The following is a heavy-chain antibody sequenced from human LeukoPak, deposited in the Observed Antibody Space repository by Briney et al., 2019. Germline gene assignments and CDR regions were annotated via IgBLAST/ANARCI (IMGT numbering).Heavy chain of an antibody. CDR2: ISSSGSTI. J-gene: IGHJ4*02. D-gene: IGHD3-10*01. CDR1: GFTFSDYY. CDR3: AKVLWFGELLSNDYFDY. Sequence: GGTLRLSCAASGFTFSDYYMSWIRQAPGKGPEWVSYISSSGSTIYYADSVKGRFTISRDNAKNSLYLQMNSLRAEDTAVYYCAKVLWFGELLSNDYFDYWGQGTLVTVSS. V-gene: IGHV3-11*01.